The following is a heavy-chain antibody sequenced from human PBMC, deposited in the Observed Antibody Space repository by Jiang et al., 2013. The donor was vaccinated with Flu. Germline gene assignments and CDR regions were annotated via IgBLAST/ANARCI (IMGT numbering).Heavy chain of an antibody. CDR2: ISGYNGNT. J-gene: IGHJ3*02. CDR1: GYSLNSYG. V-gene: IGHV1-18*04. D-gene: IGHD3-16*02. Sequence: GAEVKKPGASVKVSCKTSGYSLNSYGITWVRQAPGQGLEWMGWISGYNGNTDYAQKFQGRVTMTTDTSTTTAYMELRGLRSDDTAVYYCAREGFITKILGDAFDIWGQGTMVTVSS. CDR3: AREGFITKILGDAFDI.